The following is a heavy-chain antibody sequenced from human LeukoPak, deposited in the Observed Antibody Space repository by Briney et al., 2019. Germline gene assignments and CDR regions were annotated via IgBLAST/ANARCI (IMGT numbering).Heavy chain of an antibody. CDR2: IWHDGSHK. V-gene: IGHV3-33*01. CDR1: GFAFNTYA. Sequence: GRSLRLSCAASGFAFNTYAMHWVRQAPGQGLEWVALIWHDGSHKFYSNSVKGRFTISRDNAKNTLYLQMNSLRAEDTAVYYCARPTKEGSSWYWWFDPWGQGTLVTVSP. J-gene: IGHJ5*02. D-gene: IGHD6-13*01. CDR3: ARPTKEGSSWYWWFDP.